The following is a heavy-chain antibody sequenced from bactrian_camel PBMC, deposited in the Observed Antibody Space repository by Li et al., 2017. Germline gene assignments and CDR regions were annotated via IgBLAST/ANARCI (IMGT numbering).Heavy chain of an antibody. CDR2: MDPGGTS. D-gene: IGHD1*01. Sequence: VQLVESGGGLVQPGGSLKLSCAASGFTFSSAHMAWVRQAPGKGLEWLSGMDPGGTSYYSDSIKGRFTINRDNAKNTVYLQMDSLKPDDTAMYFCAADGGGPARFYSYDYLGRPEIYEFWGQGTQVTVS. V-gene: IGHV3S10*01. CDR1: GFTFSSAH. CDR3: AADGGGPARFYSYDYLGRPEIYEF. J-gene: IGHJ4*01.